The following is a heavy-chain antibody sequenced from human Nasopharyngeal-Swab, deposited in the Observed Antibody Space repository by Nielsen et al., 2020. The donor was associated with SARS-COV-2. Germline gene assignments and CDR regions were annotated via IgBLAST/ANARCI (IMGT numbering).Heavy chain of an antibody. V-gene: IGHV3-30*18. Sequence: VRQAPGKGLEWVAVISYDGSNKYHADSVKGRFTISRDNSKNTLYLQMNSLRAEDTAVYYCAKGQGSSSYGMDVWGQGTTVTVSS. D-gene: IGHD6-6*01. CDR2: ISYDGSNK. J-gene: IGHJ6*02. CDR3: AKGQGSSSYGMDV.